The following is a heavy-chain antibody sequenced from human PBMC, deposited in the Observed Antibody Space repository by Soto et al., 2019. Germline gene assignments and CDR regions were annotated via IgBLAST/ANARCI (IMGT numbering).Heavy chain of an antibody. D-gene: IGHD1-20*01. CDR1: GGSISSYY. Sequence: QVQLQESGPGLVKPSETLSLTCTVSGGSISSYYWSWIRQPPGKGLEWIGYIYYSGSTNYNPSLKSRVTILVDTSKNQFSLKLSSVTAADTAVYYCARPTYNSGSPFDYWGQGTLVTVSS. J-gene: IGHJ4*02. CDR3: ARPTYNSGSPFDY. V-gene: IGHV4-59*01. CDR2: IYYSGST.